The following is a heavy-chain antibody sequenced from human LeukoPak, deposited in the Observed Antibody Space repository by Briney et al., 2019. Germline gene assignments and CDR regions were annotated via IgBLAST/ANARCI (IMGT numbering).Heavy chain of an antibody. CDR2: FDTSGST. D-gene: IGHD3-3*01. Sequence: MASETLSLTCTVSGGSIGTYYWSWIRQPAGKGLEWIGRFDTSGSTNYNPSLKNRVTMSVDTSKNQFSLKLSAVTAADTAVYYCARDGDFYYYYMDVWGIGTTVTVSS. V-gene: IGHV4-4*07. CDR1: GGSIGTYY. J-gene: IGHJ6*03. CDR3: ARDGDFYYYYMDV.